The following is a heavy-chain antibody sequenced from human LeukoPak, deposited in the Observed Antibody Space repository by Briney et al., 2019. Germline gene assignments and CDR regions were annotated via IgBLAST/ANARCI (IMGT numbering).Heavy chain of an antibody. V-gene: IGHV7-4-1*02. D-gene: IGHD2-2*01. CDR2: SNTNTWNP. Sequence: ASVKVSCKASGYTFTSYAMKGVRQAPGHGPEWRGWSNTNTWNPMYAQSFTGRFVFSLDTSVSTAYLQISSLKAEDTAVYYCARAKHVAVPAARLIGVWFDPWGQGTLVTVSS. CDR1: GYTFTSYA. CDR3: ARAKHVAVPAARLIGVWFDP. J-gene: IGHJ5*02.